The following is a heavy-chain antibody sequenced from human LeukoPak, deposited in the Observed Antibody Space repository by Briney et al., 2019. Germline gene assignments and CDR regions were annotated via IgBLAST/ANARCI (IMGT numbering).Heavy chain of an antibody. J-gene: IGHJ4*02. CDR3: ARDRRYASFDN. V-gene: IGHV3-23*01. CDR2: IGGSGGFTT. D-gene: IGHD1-1*01. Sequence: GGSLRLSCAASGFTFSSFAMSWVRQAPGKGLEWVSGIGGSGGFTTYFADSVKGRFTISRDNSKNTLYLQMNSLRADDTALYYCARDRRYASFDNWGQGTLVTVSS. CDR1: GFTFSSFA.